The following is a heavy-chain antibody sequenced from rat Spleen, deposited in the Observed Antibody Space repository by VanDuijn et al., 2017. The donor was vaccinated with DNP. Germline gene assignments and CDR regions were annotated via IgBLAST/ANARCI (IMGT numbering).Heavy chain of an antibody. J-gene: IGHJ4*01. Sequence: EVQLVESGGGLVQPGRSLKLSCAASGFTFSDYNMAWVRQAPKKGLEWVATISYDGSSTYYRDSVKGRFTISRDNAKSTLYLQMDSLRSEETANYYCARLYTTDRYAMDAWGQGNSVTVSS. CDR1: GFTFSDYN. D-gene: IGHD1-6*01. V-gene: IGHV5-7*01. CDR3: ARLYTTDRYAMDA. CDR2: ISYDGSST.